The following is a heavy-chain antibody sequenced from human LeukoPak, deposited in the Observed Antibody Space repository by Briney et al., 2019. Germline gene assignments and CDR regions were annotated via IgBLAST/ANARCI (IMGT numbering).Heavy chain of an antibody. Sequence: GGSLRLSCAASGFTFSSYWMHWVRHAPGKGLVWVSRINGDGSSTSYADSVKGRFTISRDNAKNTLYLQMNSLRAEDTAVYYCASVWVGATVQYFDYWGQGTLVTVSS. CDR3: ASVWVGATVQYFDY. D-gene: IGHD1-26*01. CDR2: INGDGSST. CDR1: GFTFSSYW. J-gene: IGHJ4*02. V-gene: IGHV3-74*01.